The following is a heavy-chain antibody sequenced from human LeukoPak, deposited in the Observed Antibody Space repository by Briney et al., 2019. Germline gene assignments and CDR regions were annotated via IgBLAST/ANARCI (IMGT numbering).Heavy chain of an antibody. CDR3: ARGTMIEGDAFDI. Sequence: SETLSLTCTVSGASISDYSWSWIRQPPGKGLEWIGYIYYSGSTNYNPSLKSRVTISVDTSKNQFSLKLSSVTAADTAVYYCARGTMIEGDAFDIWGQGTMVTVSS. V-gene: IGHV4-59*01. CDR2: IYYSGST. CDR1: GASISDYS. J-gene: IGHJ3*02. D-gene: IGHD3-22*01.